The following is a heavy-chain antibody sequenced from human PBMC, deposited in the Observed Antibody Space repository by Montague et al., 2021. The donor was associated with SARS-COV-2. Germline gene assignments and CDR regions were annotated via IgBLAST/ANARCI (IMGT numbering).Heavy chain of an antibody. CDR3: ARYYERSWDV. J-gene: IGHJ6*02. V-gene: IGHV4-4*08. D-gene: IGHD3-16*01. CDR2: IFENGDT. Sequence: SETLSLTCTVSGVAISYGDWSWIRQPPGKGLEWIVTIFENGDTDHNPSPKSRGTVSEDTSQNRFSLMLSSVAAADTALYYCARYYERSWDVWGQGTTVTVSS. CDR1: GVAISYGD.